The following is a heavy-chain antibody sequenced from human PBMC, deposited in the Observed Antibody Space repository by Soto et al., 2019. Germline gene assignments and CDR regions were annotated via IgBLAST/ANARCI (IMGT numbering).Heavy chain of an antibody. J-gene: IGHJ4*02. CDR2: IYSSGST. V-gene: IGHV4-39*01. CDR3: ARGLWDFRPHPPSDY. CDR1: GGSIGGSNYF. D-gene: IGHD1-26*01. Sequence: PSETLSLTCTVSGGSIGGSNYFWGWIRQSPGTGLEWLGTIYSSGSTYYNPSLKSRITMSLDTSREQFSLRLSSVTAADTAVYYCARGLWDFRPHPPSDYWGQGALVTVSS.